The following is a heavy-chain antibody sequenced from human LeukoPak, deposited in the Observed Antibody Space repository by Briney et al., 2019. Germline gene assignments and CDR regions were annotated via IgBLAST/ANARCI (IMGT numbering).Heavy chain of an antibody. D-gene: IGHD1-26*01. J-gene: IGHJ4*02. Sequence: ASVKVSCKASGGTFSSYAISWVRQAPGQGLEWMGWINPNSGGTNYAQKFQGRVTMTRDTSISTAYMELSRLRSDDTAVYYCARGEWDLHFDYWGQGTLVTVSS. CDR1: GGTFSSYA. V-gene: IGHV1-2*02. CDR3: ARGEWDLHFDY. CDR2: INPNSGGT.